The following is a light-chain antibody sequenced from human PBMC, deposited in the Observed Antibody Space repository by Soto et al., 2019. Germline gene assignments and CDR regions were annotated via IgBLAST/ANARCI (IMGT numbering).Light chain of an antibody. CDR1: QSVSTWY. Sequence: EIVLTQSPGTLSLSPGERATLTCRASQSVSTWYLAWYQQKPGQAPRLLISSASTRASGVPDRFSGGGSGTDFVLTISRLEPEDFAVYYCQQYGRSPFTFGQGTKLQIK. CDR2: SAS. J-gene: IGKJ2*01. V-gene: IGKV3-20*01. CDR3: QQYGRSPFT.